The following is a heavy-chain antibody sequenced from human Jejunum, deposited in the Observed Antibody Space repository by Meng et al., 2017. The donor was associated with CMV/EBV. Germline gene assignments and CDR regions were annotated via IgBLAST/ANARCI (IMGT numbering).Heavy chain of an antibody. CDR2: INHRGTN. CDR3: ARDSYHYGSSTYNWFDP. V-gene: IGHV4-59*01. J-gene: IGHJ5*02. CDR1: FIRSYG. D-gene: IGHD3-10*01. Sequence: FIRSYGWRWNRQAPGKGLEGIGYINHRGTNNRNHTMRSRAIMSVETSNNQFSLKPTSVTAADTAVYYCARDSYHYGSSTYNWFDPWGQGILVTVSS.